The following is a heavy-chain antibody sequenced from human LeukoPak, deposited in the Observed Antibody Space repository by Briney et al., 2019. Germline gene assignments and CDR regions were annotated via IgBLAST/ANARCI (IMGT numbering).Heavy chain of an antibody. CDR2: IKQDGSEK. Sequence: GGSLRLSCAASGFTFSSYWMSWVRQAPGRGLEWVANIKQDGSEKYYVDSVKGRFTISRDNAKNSLYLQMNSLRAEDTAVYYCARFGSSRSFDYWGQGTLVTVSS. J-gene: IGHJ4*02. D-gene: IGHD6-13*01. CDR3: ARFGSSRSFDY. V-gene: IGHV3-7*01. CDR1: GFTFSSYW.